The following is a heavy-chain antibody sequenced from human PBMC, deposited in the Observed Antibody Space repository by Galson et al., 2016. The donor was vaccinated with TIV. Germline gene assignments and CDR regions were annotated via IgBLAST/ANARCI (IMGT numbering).Heavy chain of an antibody. V-gene: IGHV4-61*01. Sequence: SETLSLTCSVSGASVSSGSYYWSWIRQPPGQGLEWIGYIHYTGSTNYKASLKSRLTVSIDTSKNHFSLSLTSVTAADTAVYYCTRDRSKYRGLFDFWGQGALVTVSS. CDR1: GASVSSGSYY. CDR2: IHYTGST. J-gene: IGHJ4*02. CDR3: TRDRSKYRGLFDF. D-gene: IGHD3-10*01.